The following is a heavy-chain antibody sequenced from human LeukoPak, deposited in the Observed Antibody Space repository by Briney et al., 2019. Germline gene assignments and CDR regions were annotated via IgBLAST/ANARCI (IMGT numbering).Heavy chain of an antibody. CDR1: GYSISSGYY. J-gene: IGHJ4*02. CDR3: AYYDSSGYYLDY. V-gene: IGHV4-38-2*02. CDR2: IYHSGST. D-gene: IGHD3-22*01. Sequence: SETLSLTCTVSGYSISSGYYWGWIRQPPGKGLEWIGSIYHSGSTYYNPSLKSRVTISVDTSKNQFSLKLSSVTAADTAVYYCAYYDSSGYYLDYWGQGTLVTVSS.